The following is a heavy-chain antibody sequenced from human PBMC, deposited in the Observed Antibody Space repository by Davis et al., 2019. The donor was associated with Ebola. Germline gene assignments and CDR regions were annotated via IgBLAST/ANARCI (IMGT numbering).Heavy chain of an antibody. V-gene: IGHV1-69*13. CDR2: IIPIFGTA. CDR3: AREVGGLWGSYRPTLKWFDP. J-gene: IGHJ5*02. D-gene: IGHD3-16*02. Sequence: SVKVSCKASGGTFSSYAISWVRQAPGQGLEWMGGIIPIFGTANYAQKFQGRVTITADESTSTAYMELSSLRSEDTAVYYCAREVGGLWGSYRPTLKWFDPWGQGTLVTVSS. CDR1: GGTFSSYA.